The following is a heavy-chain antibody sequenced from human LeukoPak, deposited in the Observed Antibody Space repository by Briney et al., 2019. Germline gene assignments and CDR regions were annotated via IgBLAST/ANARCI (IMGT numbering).Heavy chain of an antibody. CDR1: GGSISSSSYY. CDR3: ASSVDYGGSWFDP. D-gene: IGHD4-23*01. J-gene: IGHJ5*02. Sequence: PSETLSLTCTVSGGSISSSSYYWGWIRQPPGKGLEWIGSIYYSGSTYYNPSLKSRVTISVDTSKNQFSLKLSSVTAADTAVYYCASSVDYGGSWFDPWGQGTLVAVSS. V-gene: IGHV4-39*07. CDR2: IYYSGST.